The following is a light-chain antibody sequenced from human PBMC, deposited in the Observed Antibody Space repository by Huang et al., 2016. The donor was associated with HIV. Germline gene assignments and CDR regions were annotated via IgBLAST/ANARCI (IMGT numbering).Light chain of an antibody. J-gene: IGKJ2*01. Sequence: EIVMTQSPATLSVSPGERATLSCRASQSVSSKLAWYQQKPGQAPRLLIYGASTRATGIPARFSGSGSGTEFTLTISSLQSEDFAVYYCQQYNNWLGTFGQGTKLEIK. CDR2: GAS. V-gene: IGKV3-15*01. CDR3: QQYNNWLGT. CDR1: QSVSSK.